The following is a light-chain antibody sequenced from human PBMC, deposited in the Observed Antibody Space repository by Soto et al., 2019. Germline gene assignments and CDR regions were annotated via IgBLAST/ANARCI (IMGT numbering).Light chain of an antibody. CDR2: DAS. V-gene: IGKV3-11*01. J-gene: IGKJ4*01. Sequence: IVLTQSPATLYFSPGERATLSCRASESVSIYLAWYQQKPGQAPRLLIYDASNRATGMPARFSGSGSGTAFTLTISCLEPEDVAVYYCPQRINWPPITFGGGTKVEIK. CDR1: ESVSIY. CDR3: PQRINWPPIT.